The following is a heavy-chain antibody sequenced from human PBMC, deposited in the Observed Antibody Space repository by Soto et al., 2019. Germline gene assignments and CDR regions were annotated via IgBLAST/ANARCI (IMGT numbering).Heavy chain of an antibody. J-gene: IGHJ4*02. CDR3: AKTAETVAGTVYGY. CDR1: GFTFSNYA. V-gene: IGHV3-23*01. CDR2: IGGSGGST. Sequence: GGSLRLSCAASGFTFSNYAMGWVRQAPGRGLEWVSGIGGSGGSTYADSVKGRFTISRDNSKTTLYLQMNSLRAEDTAVYYCAKTAETVAGTVYGYWGQGTLVTVSS. D-gene: IGHD6-19*01.